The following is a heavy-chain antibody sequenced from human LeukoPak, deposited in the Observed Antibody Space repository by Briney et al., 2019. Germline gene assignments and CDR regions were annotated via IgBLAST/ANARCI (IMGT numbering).Heavy chain of an antibody. Sequence: SETLSLTCTVSGGSISSSSYYWGWIRQPPGKGLEWIGSIYYSGSTYYNPSLKSRVTISVDTSKNQFSLKLSSVTAADTAVYYCARSVRTWGSYRPTPFDYWGQGTLVTVSS. D-gene: IGHD3-16*02. J-gene: IGHJ4*02. CDR1: GGSISSSSYY. V-gene: IGHV4-39*01. CDR3: ARSVRTWGSYRPTPFDY. CDR2: IYYSGST.